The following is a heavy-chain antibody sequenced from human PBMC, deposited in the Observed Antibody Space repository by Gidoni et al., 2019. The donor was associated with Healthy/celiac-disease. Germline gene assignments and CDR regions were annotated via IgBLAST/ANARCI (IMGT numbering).Heavy chain of an antibody. V-gene: IGHV4-39*01. Sequence: QLQLQESGPGLVKPSETLSLTCTVSGGSISSSSYYWGWIRQPPSLKSRVTISVDTSKNQFSLKLSSVTAADTAVYYCASPRSLGYSGYNFDYWGQGTLVTVSS. D-gene: IGHD5-12*01. J-gene: IGHJ4*02. CDR1: GGSISSSSYY. CDR3: ASPRSLGYSGYNFDY.